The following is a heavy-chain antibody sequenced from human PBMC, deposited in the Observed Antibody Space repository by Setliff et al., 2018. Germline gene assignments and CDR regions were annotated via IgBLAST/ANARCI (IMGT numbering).Heavy chain of an antibody. CDR3: ARTCSGSGCYAALES. D-gene: IGHD2-15*01. V-gene: IGHV3-23*01. Sequence: LRLSCAASGFTFSSSAMSWVRQAPGKGLEWVSAISGSGGSTYYADSVKGRFTISRDNSKTTLYLQMNSLRPEDTAVYYCARTCSGSGCYAALESWGQGTPVTVSS. J-gene: IGHJ4*02. CDR2: ISGSGGST. CDR1: GFTFSSSA.